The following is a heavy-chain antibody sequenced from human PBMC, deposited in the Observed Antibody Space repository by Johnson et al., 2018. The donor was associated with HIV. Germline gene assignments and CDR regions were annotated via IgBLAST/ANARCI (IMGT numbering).Heavy chain of an antibody. CDR2: ISYDESNK. J-gene: IGHJ3*02. D-gene: IGHD2-15*01. V-gene: IGHV3-30-3*01. Sequence: QVQLVESGGGVVQPGRSLRLSCAASGFTFSSYAMHWVRQAPGKGLEWVAVISYDESNKDYADSVKGRFTISRDNSKNTLYLQMNSLRAEEPAVYYCAGSGRVSREGYCSGGSCYPYIAYIDAFDIWGQGTMVTVSS. CDR3: AGSGRVSREGYCSGGSCYPYIAYIDAFDI. CDR1: GFTFSSYA.